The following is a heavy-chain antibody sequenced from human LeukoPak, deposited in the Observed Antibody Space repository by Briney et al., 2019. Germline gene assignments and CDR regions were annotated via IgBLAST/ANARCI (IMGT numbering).Heavy chain of an antibody. CDR3: ARGSIAAAGIGVY. CDR1: GFTFSTYS. CDR2: ISSSSSYI. Sequence: GGSLRLSCAASGFTFSTYSMNWVRQAPGKGLEWFSSISSSSSYIYYADSVKGRFTISRDNAKNSLYLQMNSLRAEDTAVYYCARGSIAAAGIGVYWGQGTLVTVSS. J-gene: IGHJ4*02. V-gene: IGHV3-21*01. D-gene: IGHD6-13*01.